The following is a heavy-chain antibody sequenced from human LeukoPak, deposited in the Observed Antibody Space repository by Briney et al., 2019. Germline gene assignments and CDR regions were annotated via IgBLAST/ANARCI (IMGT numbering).Heavy chain of an antibody. CDR1: GYTFTSYD. D-gene: IGHD6-19*01. CDR3: AKSTQQWLSTSDC. Sequence: ASVKVSCKASGYTFTSYDINWVRQATGQGLEWMGWMNPNSGNTGYAQKFQGRVTMTRNTSISTAYMELSSLRSEDTAVYYCAKSTQQWLSTSDCWGQGTLVTVSS. V-gene: IGHV1-8*01. CDR2: MNPNSGNT. J-gene: IGHJ4*02.